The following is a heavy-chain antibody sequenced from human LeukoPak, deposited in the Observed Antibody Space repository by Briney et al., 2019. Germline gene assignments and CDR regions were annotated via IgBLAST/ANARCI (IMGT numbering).Heavy chain of an antibody. D-gene: IGHD1-14*01. V-gene: IGHV3-30*02. CDR3: AKDPEDDWDV. J-gene: IGHJ6*04. CDR2: IRYEGNNK. CDR1: RFTFSRYG. Sequence: GGSLRLSCAASRFTFSRYGMHWVRQAPGKGLEWVAFIRYEGNNKYYADSVKGRFTISRDNSKNTLYHQTRSLGAEDTAVYYCAKDPEDDWDVWGEGTTVTVSS.